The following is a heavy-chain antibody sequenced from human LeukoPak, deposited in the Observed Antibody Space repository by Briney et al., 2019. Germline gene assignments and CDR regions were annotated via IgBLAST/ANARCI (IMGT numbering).Heavy chain of an antibody. D-gene: IGHD7-27*01. J-gene: IGHJ4*02. CDR1: GFTFGDYA. CDR2: IRSKAYGGTT. V-gene: IGHV3-49*04. Sequence: GGSLRLSCTASGFTFGDYAMSWVRQAPGKGLEWVGFIRSKAYGGTTEYAASVKGRFTISRDDSKSIAYLQMNSLKTEDTAVYYCPRAAGDSSPFDYWGQGTLVPVSS. CDR3: PRAAGDSSPFDY.